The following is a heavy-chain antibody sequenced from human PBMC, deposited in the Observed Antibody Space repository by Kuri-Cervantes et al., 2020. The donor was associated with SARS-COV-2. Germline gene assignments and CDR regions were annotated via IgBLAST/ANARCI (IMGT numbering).Heavy chain of an antibody. V-gene: IGHV4-59*11. Sequence: GSLRLSCTVSGGSISSHYWSWIRQPPGKGLEWIGYIYYSGSTNYNPSLKSRVTISVDTSKNQFSLKLSSVTAADTAVYYCARDPNANHNNWFDPWDQRTLVTVSS. CDR2: IYYSGST. D-gene: IGHD4/OR15-4a*01. CDR1: GGSISSHY. CDR3: ARDPNANHNNWFDP. J-gene: IGHJ5*02.